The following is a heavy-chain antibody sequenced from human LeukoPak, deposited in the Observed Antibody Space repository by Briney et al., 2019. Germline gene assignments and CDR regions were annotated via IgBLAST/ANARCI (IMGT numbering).Heavy chain of an antibody. CDR2: SSGSSGTI. V-gene: IGHV3-9*01. J-gene: IGHJ4*02. Sequence: SLRLSCAASGFTFDDYAMHWARLAPGKGLEWLSGSSGSSGTIGYADSVKGRFTISRDNDKNSLYLQMNSLRPEDTALYYCAKDIRGVVVGNSYDYWGQGTVVTVSS. CDR1: GFTFDDYA. D-gene: IGHD3-22*01. CDR3: AKDIRGVVVGNSYDY.